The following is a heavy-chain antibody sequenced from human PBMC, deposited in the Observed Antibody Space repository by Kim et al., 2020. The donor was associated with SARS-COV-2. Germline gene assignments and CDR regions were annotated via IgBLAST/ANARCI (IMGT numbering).Heavy chain of an antibody. CDR3: ARALRDGSGSRDDY. CDR2: IKQDGSEK. D-gene: IGHD3-10*01. CDR1: GFTFSSYW. V-gene: IGHV3-7*03. J-gene: IGHJ4*02. Sequence: GGSLRLSCAASGFTFSSYWMSWVRQAPGKGLEGVANIKQDGSEKYYVDSVKGRFTISRDNAKNSLYLQMNSLRAEDTAVYYCARALRDGSGSRDDYWGQGTLVTVSS.